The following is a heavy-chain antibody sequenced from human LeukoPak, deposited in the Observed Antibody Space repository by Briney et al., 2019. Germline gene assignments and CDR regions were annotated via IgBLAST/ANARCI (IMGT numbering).Heavy chain of an antibody. CDR2: IYTSGRT. CDR3: ARSSDSLYYYYGMDV. V-gene: IGHV4-4*07. CDR1: GGSISSYY. D-gene: IGHD3-10*01. J-gene: IGHJ6*02. Sequence: SETLSLTCTVSGGSISSYYWSWIRQPAGKGLEWIGRIYTSGRTNYNPSLKSRVTMSVDTSKNQFSLKLSSVTAADTAVYYCARSSDSLYYYYGMDVWGQGTTVTVSS.